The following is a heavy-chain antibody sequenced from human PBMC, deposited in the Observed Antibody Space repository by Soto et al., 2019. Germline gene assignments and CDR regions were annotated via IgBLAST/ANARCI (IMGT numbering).Heavy chain of an antibody. CDR2: IKQDGSAK. CDR3: VRALREDTGYEYYFDY. CDR1: GFTFSSYW. D-gene: IGHD5-12*01. J-gene: IGHJ4*02. Sequence: EVQLVESGGGLVQPGGSLRLSCAGSGFTFSSYWMSWVRQPPDKGLEWVAKIKQDGSAKSYVDSVKGRFTISRDNARNSLSLQMDSLRAEDTAVYYCVRALREDTGYEYYFDYWGQGTRVTVSS. V-gene: IGHV3-7*01.